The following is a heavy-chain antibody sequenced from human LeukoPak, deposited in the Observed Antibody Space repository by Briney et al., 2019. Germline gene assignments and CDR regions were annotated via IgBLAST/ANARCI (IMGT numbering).Heavy chain of an antibody. CDR2: ISSSSSYI. J-gene: IGHJ4*02. CDR3: ARLYCSSTSCYAFDY. CDR1: GFTFSSYS. D-gene: IGHD2-2*01. V-gene: IGHV3-21*01. Sequence: GGSLRLSCAASGFTFSSYSMNWVRQAPGKGLEWVSSISSSSSYIYYADSVKGRFTISRDNAKNSLYLQMNSLRAEDTAVYYCARLYCSSTSCYAFDYWGQGTLVTVSS.